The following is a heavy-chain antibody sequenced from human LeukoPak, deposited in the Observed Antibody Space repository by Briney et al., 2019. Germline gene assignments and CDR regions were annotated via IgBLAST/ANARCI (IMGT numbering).Heavy chain of an antibody. CDR3: ARLARYCTSTSCSRVWAFDI. V-gene: IGHV5-51*01. D-gene: IGHD2-2*01. Sequence: GESLKISCKGSEFSFVSYWIAWVRQMPGKGLEWMGITNPGDSDTGYSPSFQGQVTISADKSISTAYLQWSSLKASDTAMYYCARLARYCTSTSCSRVWAFDIWGQGTMVTVSS. J-gene: IGHJ3*02. CDR1: EFSFVSYW. CDR2: TNPGDSDT.